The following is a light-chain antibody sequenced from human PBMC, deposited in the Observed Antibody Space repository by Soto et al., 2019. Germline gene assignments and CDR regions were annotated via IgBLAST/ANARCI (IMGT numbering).Light chain of an antibody. CDR2: GAS. CDR1: ESVGSN. V-gene: IGKV3-15*01. CDR3: HQYKHWPPTSA. J-gene: IGKJ2*01. Sequence: EIVLTQSPDILSVPAGETVILSCRASESVGSNLAWYQHKPGQAPRLLVHGASTRATGVPDRFRGSGSGTDFSHTISSLQSDDFAVYYCHQYKHWPPTSAFGLGTKLEIK.